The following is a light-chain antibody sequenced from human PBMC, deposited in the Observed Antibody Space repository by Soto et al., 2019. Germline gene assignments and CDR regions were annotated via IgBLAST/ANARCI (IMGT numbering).Light chain of an antibody. Sequence: EIGLTQSPGTLSLSPGERATLSCRASQSVSSSYLAWYQQKPGQAPRLLIYGASSRATGIPDRFSGSGSGTDFTLTISRLEPEDFAVYYCHQYGSSPPYTFGQGTKLEIK. V-gene: IGKV3-20*01. CDR3: HQYGSSPPYT. CDR2: GAS. J-gene: IGKJ2*01. CDR1: QSVSSSY.